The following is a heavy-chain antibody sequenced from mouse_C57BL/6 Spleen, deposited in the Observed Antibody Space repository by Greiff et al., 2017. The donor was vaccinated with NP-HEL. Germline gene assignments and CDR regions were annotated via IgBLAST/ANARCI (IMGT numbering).Heavy chain of an antibody. CDR3: APYSNYVGFAY. Sequence: QVQLQQSGAELARPGASVKLSCTASGYTFTSYGISWVKQRTGQGLEWIGEIYPRSGNPYYNEKFKGKATLTADKSSSTAYMELRSLTSEDSAVYFCAPYSNYVGFAYWSQGTLVTVSA. CDR1: GYTFTSYG. D-gene: IGHD2-5*01. CDR2: IYPRSGNP. J-gene: IGHJ3*01. V-gene: IGHV1-81*01.